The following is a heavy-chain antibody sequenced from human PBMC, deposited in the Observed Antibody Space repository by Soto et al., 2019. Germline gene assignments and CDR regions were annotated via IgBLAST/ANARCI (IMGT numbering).Heavy chain of an antibody. D-gene: IGHD5-12*01. CDR2: ISSSSSYI. CDR1: GFTFSSYS. Sequence: EVQLVESGGGLVKPGGSLRLSCAASGFTFSSYSMNWVRQAPGKGLEWVSSISSSSSYIYYADSVKGRFTISRDNANNSLYVQMNSLRAEDTAVYYCAREGYSGYEFGYWGQGTLVTVSS. CDR3: AREGYSGYEFGY. J-gene: IGHJ4*02. V-gene: IGHV3-21*01.